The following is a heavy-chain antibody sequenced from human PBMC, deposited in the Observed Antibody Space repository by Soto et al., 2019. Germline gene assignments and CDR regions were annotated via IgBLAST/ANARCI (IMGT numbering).Heavy chain of an antibody. J-gene: IGHJ5*02. V-gene: IGHV3-21*01. CDR3: ARDRGIAARHNWFDP. CDR2: ISSSSSYI. D-gene: IGHD6-6*01. CDR1: GFTFSSYS. Sequence: PGGSLRLSCAASGFTFSSYSKNWVRQAPGKGLEWVSSISSSSSYIYYADSVKGRFTISRDNAKNSLYLQMNSLRAEDTAVYYCARDRGIAARHNWFDPWGQGTLVTVSS.